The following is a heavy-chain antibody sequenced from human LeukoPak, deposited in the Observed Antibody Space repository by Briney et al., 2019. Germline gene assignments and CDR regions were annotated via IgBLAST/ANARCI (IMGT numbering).Heavy chain of an antibody. J-gene: IGHJ4*02. V-gene: IGHV3-11*01. D-gene: IGHD3-22*01. CDR3: ARGRLRSDYDSSGYYTTPLDN. CDR2: ISSSGSTI. Sequence: GGSLRLSCAASGFTFSDYYMSWIRQAPGKGLEWVSYISSSGSTIYYADSVKGRFTISRDNAKNSLYLQMNSLRAEDTAVYYCARGRLRSDYDSSGYYTTPLDNWGQGTLVTVSS. CDR1: GFTFSDYY.